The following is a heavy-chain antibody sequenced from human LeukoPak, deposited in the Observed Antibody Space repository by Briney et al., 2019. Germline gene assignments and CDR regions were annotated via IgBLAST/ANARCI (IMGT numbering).Heavy chain of an antibody. Sequence: PSQTPSLTCTVSGGSISSGGYYWSWIRQHPGKGLELIGFIYYSGSTYYNPSLKSRVTFSVDTSKNQFSLKLSSVNAADTAVYYCARAVYDYIWGSYRFDYWGQGTLVTVSS. CDR1: GGSISSGGYY. J-gene: IGHJ4*02. CDR3: ARAVYDYIWGSYRFDY. D-gene: IGHD3-16*02. CDR2: IYYSGST. V-gene: IGHV4-31*03.